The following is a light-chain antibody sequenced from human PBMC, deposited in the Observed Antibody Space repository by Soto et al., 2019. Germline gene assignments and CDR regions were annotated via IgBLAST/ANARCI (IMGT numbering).Light chain of an antibody. CDR2: AAS. CDR1: QTVNSDY. Sequence: EIVLTQSPGTLSLSPGKRATLSCSASQTVNSDYLTWYQQKPGQAPRLLIYAASSGATGIPDRFSGSGSETDFTLTINRLEPEDFAVYYCQYYGNSRITCGQGTRLEIK. CDR3: QYYGNSRIT. J-gene: IGKJ5*01. V-gene: IGKV3-20*01.